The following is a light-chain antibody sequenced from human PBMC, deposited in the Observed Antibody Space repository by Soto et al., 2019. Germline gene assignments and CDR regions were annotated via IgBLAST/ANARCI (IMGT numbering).Light chain of an antibody. CDR2: SDS. CDR1: NIGSKN. V-gene: IGLV3-21*04. Sequence: SYELTQPPSVSVAPGKTARITCGGDNIGSKNVHWYQQKPGQAPVLVMHSDSDRPSGIPERFSGSNSGNTATLAISRVEAGDEADYYCQVWDSSTDLYVFGTGTKLTVL. CDR3: QVWDSSTDLYV. J-gene: IGLJ1*01.